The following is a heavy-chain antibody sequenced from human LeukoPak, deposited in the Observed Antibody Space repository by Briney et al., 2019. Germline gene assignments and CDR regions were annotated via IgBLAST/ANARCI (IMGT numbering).Heavy chain of an antibody. V-gene: IGHV1-18*01. CDR2: ISAYNGNT. CDR1: GYTFTSYG. D-gene: IGHD5-18*01. Sequence: ASVKVSCKASGYTFTSYGISWVRQAPGQGLEWMEWISAYNGNTNYAQKLQGRVTMTTDTSTNTAYMELRGLRSDDTAVYYCARVTPGTYVDTAMVDYWGQGTLVTVSS. CDR3: ARVTPGTYVDTAMVDY. J-gene: IGHJ4*02.